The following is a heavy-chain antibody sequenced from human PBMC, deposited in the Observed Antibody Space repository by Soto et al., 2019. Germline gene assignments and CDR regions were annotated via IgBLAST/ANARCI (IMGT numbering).Heavy chain of an antibody. CDR1: GGSISSSSYY. V-gene: IGHV4-39*01. CDR2: IYYSGST. Sequence: ETLSLTCTVSGGSISSSSYYWGWIRQPPGKGLEWIGSIYYSGSTYYNPSLKSRVTISVDTSKNQFSLKLSSVTAADTAVYYCVRAGLSPGDYWGQGTLVTVSS. D-gene: IGHD6-19*01. CDR3: VRAGLSPGDY. J-gene: IGHJ4*02.